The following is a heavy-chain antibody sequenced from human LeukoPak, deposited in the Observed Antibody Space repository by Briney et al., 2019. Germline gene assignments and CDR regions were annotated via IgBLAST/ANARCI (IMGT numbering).Heavy chain of an antibody. J-gene: IGHJ4*02. D-gene: IGHD6-19*01. CDR2: ISWNSANT. CDR1: GFIFDDYG. V-gene: IGHV3-9*01. CDR3: VKDISGWSYFDY. Sequence: GGSLRLSCAVSGFIFDDYGMHWVRQDPGKGLEWVAGISWNSANTGYADSVKGRFTISRDNAKNSLYLQINSLRPEDTALYYCVKDISGWSYFDYWGQGTLVTVSP.